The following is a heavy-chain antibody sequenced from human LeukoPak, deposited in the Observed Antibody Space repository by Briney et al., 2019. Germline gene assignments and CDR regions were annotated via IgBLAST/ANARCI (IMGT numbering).Heavy chain of an antibody. V-gene: IGHV3-48*03. D-gene: IGHD1-1*01. Sequence: GGSLRLSCAASGFTFSSYEMNWVRQAPGKGLEWVSYISSSGSTIYCADSVKGRFTISRDNSKNTVYLQMNSLRVEDTAIYYCARGQEFDDGVFDSWGQGTLVTVSS. CDR2: ISSSGSTI. J-gene: IGHJ4*02. CDR1: GFTFSSYE. CDR3: ARGQEFDDGVFDS.